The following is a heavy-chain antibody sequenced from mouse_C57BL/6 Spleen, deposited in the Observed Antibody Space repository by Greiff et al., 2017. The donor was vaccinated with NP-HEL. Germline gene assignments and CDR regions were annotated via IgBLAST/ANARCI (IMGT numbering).Heavy chain of an antibody. CDR2: IHPNSGST. J-gene: IGHJ2*01. Sequence: QVQLQQPGAELVKPGASVKLSCKASGYTFTSYWMHWVKQRPGQGLEWIGMIHPNSGSTNYNEKLKSKATLTVDKSSSTAYMQLSSLTSEDSAVYYCAREGYGSTFDYWGQGTTLTVSS. CDR3: AREGYGSTFDY. V-gene: IGHV1-64*01. CDR1: GYTFTSYW. D-gene: IGHD1-1*01.